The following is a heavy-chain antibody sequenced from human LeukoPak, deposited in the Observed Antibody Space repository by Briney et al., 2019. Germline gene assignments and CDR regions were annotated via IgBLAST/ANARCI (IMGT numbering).Heavy chain of an antibody. Sequence: GGSLRLSCAASGFTFSSYAMHWVRQAPGKGLEWVAVISYDGSNKYYADSVEGRFTISRDNSKNTLYLQMNSLRAEDTAVYYCARLPITMIVVVISKGNDAFDIWGQGTMVTVSS. CDR2: ISYDGSNK. V-gene: IGHV3-30*04. CDR3: ARLPITMIVVVISKGNDAFDI. J-gene: IGHJ3*02. CDR1: GFTFSSYA. D-gene: IGHD3-22*01.